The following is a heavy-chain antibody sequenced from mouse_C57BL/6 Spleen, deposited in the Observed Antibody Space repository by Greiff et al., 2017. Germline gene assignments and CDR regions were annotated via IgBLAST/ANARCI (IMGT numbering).Heavy chain of an antibody. CDR3: ARSHYGSSYAFDY. J-gene: IGHJ2*01. D-gene: IGHD1-1*01. V-gene: IGHV1-53*01. Sequence: QVQLQQSGTELVKPGASVKLSCKASGYTFTSYWMHWVKQRPGQGLEWIGNINPSNGGTNYNEKFKSKATLTVDKSSSTAYMQLSSLTSEDSAVYYCARSHYGSSYAFDYWGQGTTLTVSS. CDR2: INPSNGGT. CDR1: GYTFTSYW.